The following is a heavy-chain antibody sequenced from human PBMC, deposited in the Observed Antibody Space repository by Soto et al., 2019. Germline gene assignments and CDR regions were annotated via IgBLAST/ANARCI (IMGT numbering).Heavy chain of an antibody. Sequence: PGGSLRLSCAASGFSFSSYWMSWVRQAPGKGLELVANIKADGSAQYYVDSVRGRFTISRDNAKNLLYLQMNSLRAEDTGVYYCSRVEDYWGQGSLVTVSS. CDR1: GFSFSSYW. CDR3: SRVEDY. CDR2: IKADGSAQ. J-gene: IGHJ4*02. V-gene: IGHV3-7*01.